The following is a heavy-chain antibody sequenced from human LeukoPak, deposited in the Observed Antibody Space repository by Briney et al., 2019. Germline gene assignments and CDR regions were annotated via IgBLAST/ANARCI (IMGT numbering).Heavy chain of an antibody. Sequence: PSQTLSLTCTVPGGSISSGDYYWSWIRQPPGKGLVWIGYIYYSGSTYCNPSLKSRVTISVDTSRNQSSLKLSSVTAADTAVYYCARPGRKWEPNDAFDIWGQGTMVTVSS. CDR3: ARPGRKWEPNDAFDI. CDR2: IYYSGST. CDR1: GGSISSGDYY. V-gene: IGHV4-30-4*08. J-gene: IGHJ3*02. D-gene: IGHD1-26*01.